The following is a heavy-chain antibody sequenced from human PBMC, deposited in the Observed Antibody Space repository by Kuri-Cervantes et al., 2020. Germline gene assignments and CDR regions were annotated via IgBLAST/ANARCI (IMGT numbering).Heavy chain of an antibody. D-gene: IGHD3-3*01. V-gene: IGHV3-74*01. CDR3: ARAHTSSRYYDFWSGYYYGMDV. CDR2: INSDGSST. J-gene: IGHJ6*02. CDR1: GFTFSSYW. Sequence: GESLKISCAASGFTFSSYWMHWVRQAPGKGLVWVSRINSDGSSTSYADSVKGRFTISRDNAKNTLYLQMNSLRAEDTAVYYCARAHTSSRYYDFWSGYYYGMDVWGQGTTVTVSS.